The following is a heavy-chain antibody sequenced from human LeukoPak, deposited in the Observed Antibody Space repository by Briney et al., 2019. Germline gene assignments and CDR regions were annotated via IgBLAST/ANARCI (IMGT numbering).Heavy chain of an antibody. CDR3: ARQVGGLPSSIAAAGTGDYYYGMDV. CDR1: GGSISSYY. CDR2: IYTNGST. V-gene: IGHV4-4*07. Sequence: PSETLSLTCTVSGGSISSYYWSWIRQPAGKGLEWIGRIYTNGSTNYNPSLKSRVTMSVDTSKNQFSLKLSSVTAADTAVYYCARQVGGLPSSIAAAGTGDYYYGMDVWGKGTTVTVSS. J-gene: IGHJ6*04. D-gene: IGHD6-13*01.